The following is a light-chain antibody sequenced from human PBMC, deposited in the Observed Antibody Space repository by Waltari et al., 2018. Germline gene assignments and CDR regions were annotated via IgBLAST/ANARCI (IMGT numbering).Light chain of an antibody. Sequence: QSALTQPASVSGSPGQSVTISVTGTSSYVGGDKYVSWYQQHPGKAPKLMIYDVSKRPSGVSNRFSGSKSGNTASLTISGLQAEDEADYYCSSYTSSSVVFGGGTKLTVL. J-gene: IGLJ2*01. CDR3: SSYTSSSVV. V-gene: IGLV2-14*01. CDR1: SSYVGGDKY. CDR2: DVS.